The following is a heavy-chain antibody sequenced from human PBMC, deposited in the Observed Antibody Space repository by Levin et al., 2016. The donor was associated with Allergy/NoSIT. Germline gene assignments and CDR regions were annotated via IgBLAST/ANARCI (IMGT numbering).Heavy chain of an antibody. V-gene: IGHV3-7*01. D-gene: IGHD4-17*01. CDR3: AKDSVTGSVQRYYSGMDV. J-gene: IGHJ6*02. CDR2: IKQNGGEK. CDR1: EFTFSSYW. Sequence: GGSLRLSCIGSEFTFSSYWMTWVRQAPGKGLEWVANIKQNGGEKYYVDSVKGRFTISRDNARNALYLQMDNLRAEDTAVYYCAKDSVTGSVQRYYSGMDVWGQGTSVSVSS.